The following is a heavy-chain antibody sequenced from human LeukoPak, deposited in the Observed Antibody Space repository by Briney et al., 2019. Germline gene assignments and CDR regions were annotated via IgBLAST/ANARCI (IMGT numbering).Heavy chain of an antibody. CDR1: GFTFSSYG. CDR2: ISYDGSNK. CDR3: AKIQQWLVRGYDAFDI. Sequence: GGSLRLSCAASGFTFSSYGMHWVRQAPGKGLEWVAVISYDGSNKYYADSVKGRFTISRDNSKNTLYLQMNSLRAEDTAVYYCAKIQQWLVRGYDAFDIWGQGTMVTVSS. J-gene: IGHJ3*02. D-gene: IGHD6-19*01. V-gene: IGHV3-30*18.